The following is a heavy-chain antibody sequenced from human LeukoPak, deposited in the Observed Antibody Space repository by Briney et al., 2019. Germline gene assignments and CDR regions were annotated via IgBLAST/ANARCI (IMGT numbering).Heavy chain of an antibody. Sequence: SETLSLTCTVSSGSVSSYYWSWIRQPPGKGLEWIGYIYYSGSTNYNPSLKSRVTISVDTSKNQFSLKLSSVTAADTAVYYCARLRGGNSRKFDYWGQGTLVTVSS. J-gene: IGHJ4*02. V-gene: IGHV4-59*08. CDR2: IYYSGST. CDR3: ARLRGGNSRKFDY. CDR1: SGSVSSYY. D-gene: IGHD2/OR15-2a*01.